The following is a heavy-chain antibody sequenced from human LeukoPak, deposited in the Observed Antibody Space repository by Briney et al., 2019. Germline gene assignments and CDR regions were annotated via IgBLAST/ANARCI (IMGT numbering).Heavy chain of an antibody. CDR2: ISSSGSTI. J-gene: IGHJ4*02. CDR3: ARVWSSGWPDPKANFDY. D-gene: IGHD6-19*01. V-gene: IGHV3-48*03. Sequence: GGSLRLSCAASGFTFSSYEMNWVRQAPGKGLEWVSYISSSGSTIYYADSVKGRFTISRDNAKNSLYLQMNSLRAEDTAVYYCARVWSSGWPDPKANFDYWGQGTLVTVSS. CDR1: GFTFSSYE.